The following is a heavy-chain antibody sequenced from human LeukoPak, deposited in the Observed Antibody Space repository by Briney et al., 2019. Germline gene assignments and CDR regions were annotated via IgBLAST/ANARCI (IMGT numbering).Heavy chain of an antibody. J-gene: IGHJ6*02. Sequence: SETLSLTCTVSGGSISNYYWTWIRQPPGKGLEWIGYIYYSGSTNYNPSLKSRVTISVDTSKNQFSLKLSSVTAADTAVYYCARLYSSGPYYYYGMDVWGQGTTVTVSS. D-gene: IGHD6-19*01. CDR1: GGSISNYY. V-gene: IGHV4-59*08. CDR3: ARLYSSGPYYYYGMDV. CDR2: IYYSGST.